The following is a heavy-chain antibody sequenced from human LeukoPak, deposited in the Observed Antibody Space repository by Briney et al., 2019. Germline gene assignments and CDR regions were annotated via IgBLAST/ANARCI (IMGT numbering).Heavy chain of an antibody. CDR2: ISSSSSYI. J-gene: IGHJ6*03. D-gene: IGHD2-2*01. Sequence: PGGSLRLSCAASGFTFSSYSMNWVRQAPGKGLEWVSSISSSSSYIYYADSVKGRFTMSRDNAKNSLYLQMNSLRAEDTAVYYCARDYCSSTSCYQANEHYYYMDVWGKGTTVTISS. CDR3: ARDYCSSTSCYQANEHYYYMDV. CDR1: GFTFSSYS. V-gene: IGHV3-21*01.